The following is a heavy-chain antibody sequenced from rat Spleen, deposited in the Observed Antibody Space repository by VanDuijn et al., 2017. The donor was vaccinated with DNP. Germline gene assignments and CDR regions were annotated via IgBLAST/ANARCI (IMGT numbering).Heavy chain of an antibody. D-gene: IGHD5-1*01. CDR2: ISTSGGST. CDR3: TRETGD. V-gene: IGHV5-46*01. J-gene: IGHJ2*01. CDR1: GFTFSSFP. Sequence: EVQLVESGGGLLQPGRSLKVSCAASGFTFSSFPMAWVRQAPTKGLEWVATISTSGGSTYYRDSVKGRFTISRDNAKSTLYLQMNSLRSEDTATYYCTRETGDWGQGVMVTVSS.